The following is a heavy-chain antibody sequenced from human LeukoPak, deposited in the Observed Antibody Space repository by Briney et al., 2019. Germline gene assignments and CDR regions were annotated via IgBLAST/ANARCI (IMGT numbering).Heavy chain of an antibody. V-gene: IGHV3-21*01. CDR2: ISSSSSYI. J-gene: IGHJ4*02. D-gene: IGHD4-17*01. CDR1: GFTFSDYY. Sequence: GGSLRLSCAASGFTFSDYYMSWVRQAPGKGLEWVSSISSSSSYIYYADSVKGRFTISRDNAKNSLYLQMNSLRAEDTAVYYCARDPTVTTSYWGQGTLVTVSS. CDR3: ARDPTVTTSY.